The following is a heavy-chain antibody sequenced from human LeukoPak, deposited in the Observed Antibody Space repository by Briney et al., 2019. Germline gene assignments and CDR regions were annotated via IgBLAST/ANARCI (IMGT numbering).Heavy chain of an antibody. CDR2: VSCNSGSI. D-gene: IGHD5-24*01. Sequence: GGSLRLSCAASGFTLDDYAMHWVRQAPGKGLEWVSGVSCNSGSIGYADSVKGRFTISRDNAKNSLYLQMNSLRAEDTALYYCAKDYDGYNTLNDASDIWGQGTMVTVSS. CDR1: GFTLDDYA. V-gene: IGHV3-9*01. CDR3: AKDYDGYNTLNDASDI. J-gene: IGHJ3*02.